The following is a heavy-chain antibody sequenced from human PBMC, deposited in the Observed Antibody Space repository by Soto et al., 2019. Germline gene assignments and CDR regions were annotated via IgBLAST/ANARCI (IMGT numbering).Heavy chain of an antibody. CDR1: GGSVSSGSYY. CDR3: AREVVLGDNWNELGGLDY. D-gene: IGHD1-20*01. Sequence: SETLSLTCTVSGGSVSSGSYYWSWIRQPPGKGLEWIGYIYYSGSTNYNPSLKSRVTISVDTSKNQFSLKLSSVTAADTAVYYCAREVVLGDNWNELGGLDYWGQGTLVTVSS. CDR2: IYYSGST. V-gene: IGHV4-61*01. J-gene: IGHJ4*02.